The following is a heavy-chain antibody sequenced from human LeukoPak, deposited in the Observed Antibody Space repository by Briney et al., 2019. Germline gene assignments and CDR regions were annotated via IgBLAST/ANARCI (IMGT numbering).Heavy chain of an antibody. CDR1: GGSVSSGSYY. CDR2: IYYSGST. Sequence: SETLSLTCTVSGGSVSSGSYYWSWIRQPPGKGLEWIGYIYYSGSTYYNPSLKSRVTISVDTSKNQFSLKLSSVTAADTAVYYCARDLLNEGNHLDYWGQGTLVTVSS. V-gene: IGHV4-61*01. J-gene: IGHJ4*02. D-gene: IGHD4-23*01. CDR3: ARDLLNEGNHLDY.